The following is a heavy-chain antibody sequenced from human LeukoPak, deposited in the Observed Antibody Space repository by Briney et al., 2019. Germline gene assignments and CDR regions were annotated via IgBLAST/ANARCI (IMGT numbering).Heavy chain of an antibody. Sequence: PSETLSLTCAVYGGSFSGYYWSWIRQPPGKGLEWIGEINHSGSTNYNPSLKSRVTISVDTSKNQFSLKLSSVTAADTAVYYCARQYSGYDYVGVHYYYYYMDVWGKGTSVTISS. V-gene: IGHV4-34*01. D-gene: IGHD5-12*01. CDR2: INHSGST. CDR1: GGSFSGYY. CDR3: ARQYSGYDYVGVHYYYYYMDV. J-gene: IGHJ6*03.